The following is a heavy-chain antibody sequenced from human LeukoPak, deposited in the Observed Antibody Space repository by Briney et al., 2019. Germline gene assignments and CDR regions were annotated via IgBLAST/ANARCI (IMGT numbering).Heavy chain of an antibody. CDR1: GGSISSYY. V-gene: IGHV4-59*01. Sequence: SETLSLTCTVSGGSISSYYWSWIRQPPGRGLEWIGYIYDSGSTNYNPYLKSRGTRSVDTSKNQFSLKLSSVTAADTAVYYCARLYSYGPGGAFDIWGQGTMVTVSS. J-gene: IGHJ3*02. CDR2: IYDSGST. D-gene: IGHD5-18*01. CDR3: ARLYSYGPGGAFDI.